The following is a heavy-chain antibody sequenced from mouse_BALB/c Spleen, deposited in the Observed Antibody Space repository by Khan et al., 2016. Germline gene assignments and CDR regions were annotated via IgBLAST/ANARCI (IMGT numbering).Heavy chain of an antibody. D-gene: IGHD2-2*01. V-gene: IGHV3-2*02. J-gene: IGHJ4*01. CDR3: ARWLDAMDY. CDR1: GYSITSDYA. CDR2: ISYSGTT. Sequence: EVKLEVSGPGLVKPSQSLSLTCTVTGYSITSDYAWNWIRQFPGNKLEWMGYISYSGTTTYNPSLKSRISITRDTSKNQFFLQLNSVTTEDTATYYCARWLDAMDYWGQGTSVTVSS.